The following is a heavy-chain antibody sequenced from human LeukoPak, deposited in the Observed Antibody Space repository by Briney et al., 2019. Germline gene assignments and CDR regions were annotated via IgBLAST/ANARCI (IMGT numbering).Heavy chain of an antibody. V-gene: IGHV4-59*01. CDR1: GGSISSYY. CDR2: IYYSGST. J-gene: IGHJ4*02. CDR3: ARGRRQVLRYFDWRTYFDY. D-gene: IGHD3-9*01. Sequence: SETLSLTCTVSGGSISSYYWSWIRQPPGKGLEWIGYIYYSGSTNYNPSLKSRVTISVDTSKNQFSLKLSSVTAADTAVYYCARGRRQVLRYFDWRTYFDYWGQGTLVTVSS.